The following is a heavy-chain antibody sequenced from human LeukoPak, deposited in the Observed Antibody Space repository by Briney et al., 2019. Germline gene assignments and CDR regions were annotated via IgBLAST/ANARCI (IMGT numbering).Heavy chain of an antibody. CDR3: ASSKTAYRYFDY. CDR1: GFTFSSYA. V-gene: IGHV3-23*01. Sequence: PGGSLRLSCAASGFTFSSYAMSWVRQAPGKGLEWVSAISGSGGSTYYADSVKGRSTISRDNSKNTLYLQMNSLRAEDTAVYYCASSKTAYRYFDYWGQGALVTVSS. D-gene: IGHD6-6*01. J-gene: IGHJ4*02. CDR2: ISGSGGST.